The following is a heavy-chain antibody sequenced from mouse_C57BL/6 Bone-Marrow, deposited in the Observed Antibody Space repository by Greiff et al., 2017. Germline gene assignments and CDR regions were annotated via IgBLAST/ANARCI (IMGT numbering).Heavy chain of an antibody. V-gene: IGHV1-63*01. J-gene: IGHJ2*01. Sequence: VQGVESGAELVRPGTSVKMSCKASGYTFTNYWIGWAKQRPGHGLEWIGDIYPGGGYTNYNEKFKGKATLTVDTSSSTAYMQLSSLTSEDSAVYYCARYYYGSSPLDYWGQGTTLTVSS. CDR2: IYPGGGYT. D-gene: IGHD1-1*01. CDR1: GYTFTNYW. CDR3: ARYYYGSSPLDY.